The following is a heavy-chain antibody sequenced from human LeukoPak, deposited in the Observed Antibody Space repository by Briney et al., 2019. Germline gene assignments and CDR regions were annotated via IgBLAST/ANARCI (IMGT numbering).Heavy chain of an antibody. CDR1: GFTFSSYA. CDR3: AREADYYDSSGYYSHFDY. D-gene: IGHD3-22*01. J-gene: IGHJ4*02. CDR2: ISSSSSYI. V-gene: IGHV3-21*01. Sequence: GGSLRLSCAASGFTFSSYAMNWVRQAPGKGLEWVSFISSSSSYIYYADSVKGRFTISRDNAKNSLYLQMNSLRAEDTAVYYCAREADYYDSSGYYSHFDYWGQGTLVTVSS.